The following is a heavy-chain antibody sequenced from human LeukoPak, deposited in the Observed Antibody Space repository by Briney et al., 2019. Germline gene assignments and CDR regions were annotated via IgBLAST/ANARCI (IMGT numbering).Heavy chain of an antibody. CDR3: ARDSSPGYYDYVWGTYPRY. CDR2: ISIGGDYI. V-gene: IGHV3-21*01. D-gene: IGHD3-16*02. J-gene: IGHJ4*02. CDR1: GFTFSSYT. Sequence: MAGGSLRLSCADSGFTFSSYTMNWVRQAPGKGLEWVSSISIGGDYIYYADSVKGRFTITRDNAKNSLFLQMNSLRSEDTAMYYCARDSSPGYYDYVWGTYPRYWGQGTLVTVSS.